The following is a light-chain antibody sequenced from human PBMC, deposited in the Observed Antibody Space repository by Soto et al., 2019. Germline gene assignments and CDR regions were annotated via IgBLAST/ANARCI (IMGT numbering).Light chain of an antibody. V-gene: IGLV2-14*01. CDR2: EVS. CDR3: SSYTRTSSLV. J-gene: IGLJ2*01. Sequence: QSALTQPASVSGSLGQSITISCTGTSSDIGDFNFVSWYQQHPGKVPKLMIFEVSNRPSGVSNRFSGSKSGNTASLSISGLQPEDEADYYCSSYTRTSSLVFGGGTKVTVL. CDR1: SSDIGDFNF.